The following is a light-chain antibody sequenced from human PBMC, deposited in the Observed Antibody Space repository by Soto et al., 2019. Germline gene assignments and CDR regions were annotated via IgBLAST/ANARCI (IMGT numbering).Light chain of an antibody. CDR3: NSYTSSSSV. CDR2: EVS. V-gene: IGLV2-14*01. Sequence: QSVLTQPASVSGSPGQSITISCTGTSSDVGGYNYVSWYQQHPGKAPKLIIYEVSNRPSGVSNRFSGSKSANTASLTISGLQAEDEADYYCNSYTSSSSVFGTGTKVPVL. J-gene: IGLJ1*01. CDR1: SSDVGGYNY.